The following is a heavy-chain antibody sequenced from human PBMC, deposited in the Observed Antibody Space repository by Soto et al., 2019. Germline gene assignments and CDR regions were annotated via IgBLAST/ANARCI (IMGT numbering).Heavy chain of an antibody. V-gene: IGHV3-23*01. J-gene: IGHJ4*02. CDR3: AKGFSTIPFDY. D-gene: IGHD3-22*01. CDR2: ISGSGDST. Sequence: GGSLRLSCAASGFTFNYYAVSWVRQAPGKGLEWVSAISGSGDSTYYADSVKGRFAISRDNSKNTLYLQMNSLRAEDTAVYYCAKGFSTIPFDYWGQGTLVTVS. CDR1: GFTFNYYA.